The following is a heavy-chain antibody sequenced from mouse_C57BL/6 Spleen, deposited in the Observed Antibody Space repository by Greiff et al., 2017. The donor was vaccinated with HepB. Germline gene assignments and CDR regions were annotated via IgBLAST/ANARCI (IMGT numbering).Heavy chain of an antibody. CDR1: GYSITSGYY. Sequence: EVKLVESGPGLVKPSQSLSLTCSVTGYSITSGYYWNWIRQFPGNKLEWMGYISYDGSNNYNPSLKNRISITRDTSKNQFFLKLNSVTTEDTATYYCAREGIYFAMDYWGQGTSVTVSS. V-gene: IGHV3-6*01. CDR2: ISYDGSN. CDR3: AREGIYFAMDY. J-gene: IGHJ4*01.